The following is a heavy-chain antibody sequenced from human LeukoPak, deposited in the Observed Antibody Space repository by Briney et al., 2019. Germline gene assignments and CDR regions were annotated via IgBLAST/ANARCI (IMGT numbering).Heavy chain of an antibody. CDR3: ARDRYDFWSGYGGDFDY. D-gene: IGHD3-3*01. CDR1: GFTFSSYE. Sequence: GGSLRLSCAASGFTFSSYEMNWVRQAPGKGLEWVSYISSSGSTIYYADSVKGRFTISRDNAKNSLYLQMNSLRAEDTAVYYCARDRYDFWSGYGGDFDYWGQGTVVTDSS. V-gene: IGHV3-48*03. CDR2: ISSSGSTI. J-gene: IGHJ4*02.